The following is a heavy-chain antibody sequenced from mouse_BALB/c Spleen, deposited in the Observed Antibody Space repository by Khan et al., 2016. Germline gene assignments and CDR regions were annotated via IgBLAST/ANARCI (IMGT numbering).Heavy chain of an antibody. CDR1: GYSITSDYA. Sequence: EVQLQESGPGLMKPSQSLSLTCTVTGYSITSDYAWNWIRQFPGNKLEWMGYIIYSGSTTYTPSLKSRISITRDTSKTQFFLQLNSVTIEDTATCYCASDGPNYAMDYWGQGTSVTVSS. V-gene: IGHV3-2*02. CDR2: IIYSGST. J-gene: IGHJ4*01. D-gene: IGHD2-3*01. CDR3: ASDGPNYAMDY.